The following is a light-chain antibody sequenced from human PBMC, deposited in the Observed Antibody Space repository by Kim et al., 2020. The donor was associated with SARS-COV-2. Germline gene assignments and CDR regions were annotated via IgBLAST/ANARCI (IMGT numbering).Light chain of an antibody. CDR3: QQTYIAPFT. CDR1: QNINSH. J-gene: IGKJ3*01. Sequence: DIQMTQSPSSLSASVGDRVTITCRTSQNINSHLNWYHQKPGRAPKLLIYAASTLQGGVPSRFSGSGSETDFTLTISSLQPEVFATYVCQQTYIAPFTFGPGTKGEI. CDR2: AAS. V-gene: IGKV1-39*01.